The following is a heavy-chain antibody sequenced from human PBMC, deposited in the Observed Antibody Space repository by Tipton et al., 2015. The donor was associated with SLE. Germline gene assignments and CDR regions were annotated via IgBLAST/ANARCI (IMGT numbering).Heavy chain of an antibody. Sequence: TLSLTCAVYGGSFSGYYWSWIRQPPGKGLEWIGEINHSGSTNYNPSLKSRVTISVDTSKNQFSLKLSSVAAEDTAVYYCARDYYDYVWGSEDAFDIWGQGTMVTVSS. CDR2: INHSGST. V-gene: IGHV4-34*01. CDR1: GGSFSGYY. CDR3: ARDYYDYVWGSEDAFDI. D-gene: IGHD3-16*01. J-gene: IGHJ3*02.